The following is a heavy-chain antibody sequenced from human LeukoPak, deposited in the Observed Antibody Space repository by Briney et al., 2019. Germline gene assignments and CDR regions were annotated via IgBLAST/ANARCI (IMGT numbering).Heavy chain of an antibody. CDR1: GFKFDDYG. V-gene: IGHV3-20*04. J-gene: IGHJ5*02. Sequence: PGGSLRLSCAASGFKFDDYGMSWVRQAPGKGLEWVCDINWNGAWTGYADSVKGRFTISRDNAKNSLYLQMNSLRAEDTALYYCAGYHYDSSRGFDLWGQGTLVTVSA. D-gene: IGHD3-22*01. CDR2: INWNGAWT. CDR3: AGYHYDSSRGFDL.